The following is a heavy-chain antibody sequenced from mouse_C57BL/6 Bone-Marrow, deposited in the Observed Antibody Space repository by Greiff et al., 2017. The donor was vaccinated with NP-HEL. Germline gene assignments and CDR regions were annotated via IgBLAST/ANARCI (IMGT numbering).Heavy chain of an antibody. Sequence: EVHLVESGAELVRPGASVKLSCTASGFNIKDDYMHWVKQRPEQGLEWIGWIDPENGDTEYASKFQGKATITADTSSNTAYLQLSSLTSEDTAVYYCTTGLRRDYWGQGTTLTVSS. CDR1: GFNIKDDY. V-gene: IGHV14-4*01. CDR3: TTGLRRDY. CDR2: IDPENGDT. D-gene: IGHD2-4*01. J-gene: IGHJ2*01.